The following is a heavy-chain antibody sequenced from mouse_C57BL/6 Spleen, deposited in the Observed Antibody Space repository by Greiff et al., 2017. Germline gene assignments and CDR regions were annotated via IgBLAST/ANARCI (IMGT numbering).Heavy chain of an antibody. D-gene: IGHD2-4*01. CDR2: IYPGSGST. Sequence: QVQLQQPGAELVKPGASVKMSCKASGYTFTSYWITWVKQRPGQGLEWIGDIYPGSGSTNYNEKFKSKATLTVDTSSSTAYMQLSSLTSEDSAVYYCARRLYYDDAGGYAMDYWGKGTSVTVSS. V-gene: IGHV1-55*01. J-gene: IGHJ4*01. CDR1: GYTFTSYW. CDR3: ARRLYYDDAGGYAMDY.